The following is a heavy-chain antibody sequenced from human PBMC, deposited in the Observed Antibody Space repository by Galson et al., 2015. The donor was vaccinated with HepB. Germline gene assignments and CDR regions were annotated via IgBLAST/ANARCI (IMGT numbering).Heavy chain of an antibody. CDR1: GLTFSRYS. Sequence: SLRLSCAASGLTFSRYSMYWVRQAPGKGLEWVSYISSSSSTIYYADSVKGRFTISRDNAKNSLYLQMNSLRAEDTAVYYCPVSGSYSTFDIWGQGTMVTVSS. CDR3: PVSGSYSTFDI. J-gene: IGHJ3*02. V-gene: IGHV3-48*04. CDR2: ISSSSSTI. D-gene: IGHD1-26*01.